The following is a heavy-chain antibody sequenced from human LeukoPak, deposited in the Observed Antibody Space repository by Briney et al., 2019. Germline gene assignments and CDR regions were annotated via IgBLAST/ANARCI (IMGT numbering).Heavy chain of an antibody. Sequence: GGSLRLSCETSGFSFDSYWMHWVRQAPGKGLVWISRINSDGSRPSYADSVKGRFTISRDNAQNTLYLHMNSLRAEDTAVYYCAKDGSMPWGYYMDVWGKGTTVTISS. CDR3: AKDGSMPWGYYMDV. D-gene: IGHD2/OR15-2a*01. CDR2: INSDGSRP. V-gene: IGHV3-74*01. J-gene: IGHJ6*03. CDR1: GFSFDSYW.